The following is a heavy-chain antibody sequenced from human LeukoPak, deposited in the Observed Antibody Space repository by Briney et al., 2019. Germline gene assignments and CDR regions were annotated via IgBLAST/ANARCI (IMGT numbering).Heavy chain of an antibody. J-gene: IGHJ4*02. V-gene: IGHV1-2*02. CDR2: INPDSGGT. Sequence: ASVKVSCKASGYTFTGYYMHWVRQAPEQGLECMGWINPDSGGTNYAQNFQGRVTMTRDTSISTVYMELTGLRSDDTAVYYCARGPEGTNLPEWLQSPSDYWGQGTLVTVSS. CDR3: ARGPEGTNLPEWLQSPSDY. D-gene: IGHD5-24*01. CDR1: GYTFTGYY.